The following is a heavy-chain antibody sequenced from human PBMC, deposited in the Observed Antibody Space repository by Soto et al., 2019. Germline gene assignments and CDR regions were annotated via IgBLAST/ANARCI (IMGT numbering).Heavy chain of an antibody. V-gene: IGHV3-49*03. CDR2: IRSKAYGGTT. CDR3: TRDAGGVAAAGRRIDY. D-gene: IGHD6-13*01. Sequence: PGGSLRLSCTASGFTFGDYAMSWFRQAPGKGLEWVGFIRSKAYGGTTEYAASVKGRFTISRDDSKSIAYLQMNSLKTEDTAVYYCTRDAGGVAAAGRRIDYWGQGTLVTVSS. J-gene: IGHJ4*02. CDR1: GFTFGDYA.